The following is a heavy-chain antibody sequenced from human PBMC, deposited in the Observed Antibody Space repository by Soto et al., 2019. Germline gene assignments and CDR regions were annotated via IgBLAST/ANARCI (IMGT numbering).Heavy chain of an antibody. V-gene: IGHV3-15*07. CDR1: GFTFNYAW. CDR3: GSRH. Sequence: EVQLVESGGGLVKPGGSLRLSCAASGFTFNYAWTNWVRQAPGKGLEWVGHIKSKSDGGTTDYAAPVKGRFTISRDDSRNMVYLQMNSLKTEDTAMYYCGSRHWGQGTLVTVSS. J-gene: IGHJ4*02. CDR2: IKSKSDGGTT.